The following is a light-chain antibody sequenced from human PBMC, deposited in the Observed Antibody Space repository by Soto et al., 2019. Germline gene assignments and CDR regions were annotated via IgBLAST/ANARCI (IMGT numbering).Light chain of an antibody. CDR2: WAS. CDR1: QSILYNSNNKNY. Sequence: DIVMTQSPDSLAVSLGERATINCKSSQSILYNSNNKNYLAWYQQKAGQPPKLLIYWASTRESGVPDRFSGSGSGTDFTLTISSLQAEDVAVYYCQQYHDTPRTFGQGTQVEIK. V-gene: IGKV4-1*01. J-gene: IGKJ1*01. CDR3: QQYHDTPRT.